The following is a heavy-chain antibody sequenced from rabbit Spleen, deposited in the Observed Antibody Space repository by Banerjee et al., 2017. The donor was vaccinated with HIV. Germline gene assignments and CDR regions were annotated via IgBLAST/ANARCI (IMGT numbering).Heavy chain of an antibody. Sequence: QEKLVESGGGLVQPGGSLTLSCKASGFDFSSYYICWVRQAPGKGLEWIGCINTITGKTVYATWAKGRFTISRASSTTVFLQMTSLTAADTATYFCARDLPDIIGWNFGFWGPGTLVTVS. D-gene: IGHD1-1*01. CDR2: INTITGKT. CDR3: ARDLPDIIGWNFGF. V-gene: IGHV1S45*01. CDR1: GFDFSSYY. J-gene: IGHJ6*01.